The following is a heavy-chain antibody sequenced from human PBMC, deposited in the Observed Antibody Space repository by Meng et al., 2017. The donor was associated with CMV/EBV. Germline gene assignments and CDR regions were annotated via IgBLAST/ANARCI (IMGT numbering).Heavy chain of an antibody. J-gene: IGHJ4*02. D-gene: IGHD1-26*01. CDR2: ISSSSSYI. CDR3: AREREGGGFDY. Sequence: GESLKISCAASGFTFSSYSMNWVRPAPGKGLEWVSSISSSSSYIYYADSVNGRFTNSRDNTKNSLYLQMNSLKAEDTAVYYCAREREGGGFDYWGQGTMVTVSS. CDR1: GFTFSSYS. V-gene: IGHV3-21*01.